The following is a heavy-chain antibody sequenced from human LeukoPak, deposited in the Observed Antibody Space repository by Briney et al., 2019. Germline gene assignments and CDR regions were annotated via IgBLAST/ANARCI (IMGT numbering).Heavy chain of an antibody. Sequence: SETLSLTCAVYGGSFSGYYWSWIRQPPRKGLEWIGEINHSGSTNYNPSLKSRVTMSVDTSKNQFSLKLSSVTAADTAVYYCARGPPPDFDCWGQGTLVTVSS. CDR3: ARGPPPDFDC. CDR1: GGSFSGYY. J-gene: IGHJ4*02. CDR2: INHSGST. V-gene: IGHV4-34*01.